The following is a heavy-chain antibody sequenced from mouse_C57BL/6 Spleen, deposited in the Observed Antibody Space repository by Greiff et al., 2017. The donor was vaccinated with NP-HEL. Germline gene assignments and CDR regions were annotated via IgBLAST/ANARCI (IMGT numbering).Heavy chain of an antibody. CDR2: IYPRSGNT. J-gene: IGHJ4*01. CDR3: ARSKSNYDYYAMDY. CDR1: GYTFTSYG. D-gene: IGHD2-5*01. Sequence: VKLVESGAELARPGASVKLSCKASGYTFTSYGISWVKQRTGQGLEWIGEIYPRSGNTYYNEKFKGKATLTADKSSSTAYMELRSLTSEDSAVYFCARSKSNYDYYAMDYWGQGTSVTVSS. V-gene: IGHV1-81*01.